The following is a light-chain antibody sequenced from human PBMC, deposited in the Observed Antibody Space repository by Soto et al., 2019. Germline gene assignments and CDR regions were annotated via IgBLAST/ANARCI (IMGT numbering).Light chain of an antibody. CDR2: DAS. CDR1: QSISGW. Sequence: DIQMTQSPSTLSASVGDRITITCRASQSISGWLAWYQHKVGRAPKLLIYDASTLETGVPSRFGGSGSGSEFTLTISSLQPDDCATYYCQQYDSFPRTFGQGTKVE. J-gene: IGKJ1*01. V-gene: IGKV1-5*01. CDR3: QQYDSFPRT.